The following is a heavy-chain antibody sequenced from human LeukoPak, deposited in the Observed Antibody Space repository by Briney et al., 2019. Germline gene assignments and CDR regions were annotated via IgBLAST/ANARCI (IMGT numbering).Heavy chain of an antibody. J-gene: IGHJ4*02. Sequence: PSQTLSLTCAVSGGTISSGGYSWSWIRQPPGKGLEWIGYIYHSGSTYYNPSLKSRVTISVDRSKNQFSLKLSSVTAADTAVYYCAREMTGHYYDSSGYFEPWGQGTLVTVSS. CDR3: AREMTGHYYDSSGYFEP. V-gene: IGHV4-30-2*01. D-gene: IGHD3-22*01. CDR2: IYHSGST. CDR1: GGTISSGGYS.